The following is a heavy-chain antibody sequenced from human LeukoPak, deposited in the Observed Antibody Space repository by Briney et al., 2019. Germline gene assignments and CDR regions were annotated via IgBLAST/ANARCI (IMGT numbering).Heavy chain of an antibody. CDR1: GFTFSSYE. CDR3: ARDQYSSFDY. Sequence: SGGSLRLSSAASGFTFSSYEMNWVRQAPGKGLEWVSYISSSGSTIYYADSVKGRFTISRDNAKNSLYLQMNSLRAEDTAVYYCARDQYSSFDYWGQGTLVTVSS. CDR2: ISSSGSTI. D-gene: IGHD2-21*01. V-gene: IGHV3-48*03. J-gene: IGHJ4*02.